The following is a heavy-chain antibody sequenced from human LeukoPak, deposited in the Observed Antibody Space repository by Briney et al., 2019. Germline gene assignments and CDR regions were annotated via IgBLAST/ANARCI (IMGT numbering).Heavy chain of an antibody. Sequence: PSETLSLTCAVYGGSFSGYYWSWIRQPPGKELEWIGEINHSGSTNYNPSLKSRVTISVDTSKNQFSLKLSSVTAADTAVYYCARGRPTVLRFLEWSQPFDYWGQGTLVTVSS. CDR2: INHSGST. J-gene: IGHJ4*02. CDR3: ARGRPTVLRFLEWSQPFDY. CDR1: GGSFSGYY. D-gene: IGHD3-3*01. V-gene: IGHV4-34*01.